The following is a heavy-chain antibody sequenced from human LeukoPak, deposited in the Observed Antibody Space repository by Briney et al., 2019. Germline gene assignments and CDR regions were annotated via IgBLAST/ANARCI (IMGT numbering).Heavy chain of an antibody. CDR2: IYSGGST. J-gene: IGHJ4*02. D-gene: IGHD6-6*01. CDR1: GFTVSSNY. V-gene: IGHV3-53*01. Sequence: GGSLRLSCAASGFTVSSNYMSWARQAPGQGLEYVSVIYSGGSTYYADSVEGRFTISRDNSKNTLYLQMNSLRAEDTAVYYCARASMAVRPSDYWGQGTLVTVSS. CDR3: ARASMAVRPSDY.